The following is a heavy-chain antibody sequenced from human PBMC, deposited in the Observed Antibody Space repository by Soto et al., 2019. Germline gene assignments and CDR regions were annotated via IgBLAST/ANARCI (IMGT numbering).Heavy chain of an antibody. CDR1: GGSITNYY. V-gene: IGHV4-59*01. J-gene: IGHJ4*02. CDR3: AKGGRGSLRKLGH. D-gene: IGHD6-13*01. CDR2: FFYSGIT. Sequence: PSETLSLTCTVSGGSITNYYWNWIRQTPGKGLEWIADFFYSGITNSNPSLRSRVTISVDTSKNQFSLRLTSVTAADTAVYYCAKGGRGSLRKLGHWGQGILVTVSS.